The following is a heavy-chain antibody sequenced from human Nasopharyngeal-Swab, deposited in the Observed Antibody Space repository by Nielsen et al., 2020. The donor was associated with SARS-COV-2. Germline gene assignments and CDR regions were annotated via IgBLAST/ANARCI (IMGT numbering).Heavy chain of an antibody. J-gene: IGHJ6*02. CDR1: GFTFDDYT. CDR2: ISWDGGGT. D-gene: IGHD5-24*01. CDR3: AKAEMATGYGMDV. Sequence: GESLKISCAASGFTFDDYTMHWVRQAPGKGLEWVSLISWDGGGTYYADSVKGRFTISRDNSKNSLYLQMNSLRTEDTALYYCAKAEMATGYGMDVWGQGTTVTVSS. V-gene: IGHV3-43*01.